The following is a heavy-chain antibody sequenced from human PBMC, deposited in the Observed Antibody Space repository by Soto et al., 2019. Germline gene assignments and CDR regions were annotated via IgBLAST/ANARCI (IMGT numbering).Heavy chain of an antibody. CDR1: GYTFTSYY. CDR2: INPSVGST. Sequence: VASVKVSCKASGYTFTSYYMHWVRQAPGQGLEWMGIINPSVGSTSYAQKFQGRVTMTRDTSTSTVYMELSSLRSEDTAVYYCARDSGSGYDLDYWGQGTLVTVSS. D-gene: IGHD5-12*01. V-gene: IGHV1-46*01. CDR3: ARDSGSGYDLDY. J-gene: IGHJ4*02.